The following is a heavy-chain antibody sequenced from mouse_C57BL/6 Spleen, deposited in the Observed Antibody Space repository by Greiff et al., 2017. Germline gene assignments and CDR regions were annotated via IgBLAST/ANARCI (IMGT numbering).Heavy chain of an antibody. J-gene: IGHJ1*03. V-gene: IGHV10-1*01. CDR2: IRSKSNNYAT. CDR1: GFSFNTYA. Sequence: EVQLVESGGGLVQPKGSLKLSCAASGFSFNTYAMNWVRQAPGKGLEWVARIRSKSNNYATYYADSVKDRFTISRDDSESMLYLQMNNLKTEDTAMYYCVRGDYYGSSYWYFYVWGTGTTVTVSS. CDR3: VRGDYYGSSYWYFYV. D-gene: IGHD1-1*01.